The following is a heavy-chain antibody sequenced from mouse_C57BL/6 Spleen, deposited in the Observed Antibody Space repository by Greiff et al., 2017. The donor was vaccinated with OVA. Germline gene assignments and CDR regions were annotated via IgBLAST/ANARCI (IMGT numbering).Heavy chain of an antibody. D-gene: IGHD1-1*01. J-gene: IGHJ2*01. CDR1: GYAFSSSC. Sequence: VQLQQSGPELVKPGASVKISCKASGYAFSSSCMNWVKQRPGKGLEWIGRIYPGDGDTNYNGKFKGKATLTADKSSSTAYMQLSSLTSEDSAVYFCARRPITTVVGFDYWGQGTTLTVSS. CDR3: ARRPITTVVGFDY. CDR2: IYPGDGDT. V-gene: IGHV1-82*01.